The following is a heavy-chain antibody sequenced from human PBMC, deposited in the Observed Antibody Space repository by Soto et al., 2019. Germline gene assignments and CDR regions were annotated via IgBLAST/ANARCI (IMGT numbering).Heavy chain of an antibody. D-gene: IGHD3-10*01. CDR2: TSAYNGNT. V-gene: IGHV1-18*01. J-gene: IGHJ5*02. CDR1: GYTFTSYG. Sequence: ASVKVSCKASGYTFTSYGISWVRQAPGQGLEWMGWTSAYNGNTNYAQKLQGRVTMTTDTSTSTAYMELRSLRSDDTAVYYCARDGVLLWFGELLLGPLWLDPWGQGTLVTVSS. CDR3: ARDGVLLWFGELLLGPLWLDP.